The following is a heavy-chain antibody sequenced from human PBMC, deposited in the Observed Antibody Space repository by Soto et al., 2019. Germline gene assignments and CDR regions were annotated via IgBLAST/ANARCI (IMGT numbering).Heavy chain of an antibody. CDR2: ISYDGSNK. J-gene: IGHJ4*02. Sequence: GGPLRLSCAASGFTFSSYGMHWVRQAPGKGLEWVAVISYDGSNKYYADSVKGRFTISRDNSKNTLYLQMNSLRAEDTAVYYCAKARGYSGYDHGYFDYWGQGTLVTVSS. CDR1: GFTFSSYG. CDR3: AKARGYSGYDHGYFDY. D-gene: IGHD5-12*01. V-gene: IGHV3-30*18.